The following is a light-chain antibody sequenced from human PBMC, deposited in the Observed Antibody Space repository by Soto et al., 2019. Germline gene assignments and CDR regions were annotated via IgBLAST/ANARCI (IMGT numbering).Light chain of an antibody. CDR3: QQGYSTPWT. J-gene: IGKJ1*01. Sequence: DLQMTQSPSSLSASVGDRVTITCRASQSISSYLNWYQQKPGKAPKLLIYAASSLQSGVPSRFSGSGSGIEFTLTISSLQPEDYATYYWQQGYSTPWTFGQVTKVEIK. CDR2: AAS. V-gene: IGKV1-39*01. CDR1: QSISSY.